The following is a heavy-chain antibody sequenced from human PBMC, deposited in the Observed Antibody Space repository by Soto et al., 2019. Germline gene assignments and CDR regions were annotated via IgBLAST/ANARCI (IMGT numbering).Heavy chain of an antibody. D-gene: IGHD3-3*02. CDR2: IIPIFGTA. CDR3: ARDRGGSAFLSHYYYGMDV. V-gene: IGHV1-69*01. CDR1: GGTFSSYA. Sequence: QVQLVQSGAEVKKPGSSVKVSCKASGGTFSSYAISWVRQAPGQGLEWMGGIIPIFGTANYAQKFQGRVTITADESTSTAYMELSSLRSEDTAVYYCARDRGGSAFLSHYYYGMDVWGQGTTVTVSS. J-gene: IGHJ6*02.